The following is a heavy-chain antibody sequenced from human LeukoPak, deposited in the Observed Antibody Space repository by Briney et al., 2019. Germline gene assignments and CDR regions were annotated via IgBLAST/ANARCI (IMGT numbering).Heavy chain of an antibody. Sequence: GGSLRLSCAASGFTFGSYSMNWVRQAPGKGLEWVSYISSSSSTIYYADSVKGRFTISRDNAKNSLYLQMNSLRAEDTAVYYCARGPFDHSRDGYNCLDYWGQGTMVTVSS. CDR3: ARGPFDHSRDGYNCLDY. D-gene: IGHD5-24*01. V-gene: IGHV3-48*04. CDR2: ISSSSSTI. J-gene: IGHJ4*02. CDR1: GFTFGSYS.